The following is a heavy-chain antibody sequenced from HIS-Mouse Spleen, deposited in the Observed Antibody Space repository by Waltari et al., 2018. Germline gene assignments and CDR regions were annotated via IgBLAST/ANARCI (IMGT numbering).Heavy chain of an antibody. CDR3: ARDPTVTGYYYYGMDV. D-gene: IGHD4-4*01. CDR1: GGIIRSCSYY. V-gene: IGHV4-39*07. J-gene: IGHJ6*02. Sequence: QLKVQESGRGLVKTSEILSLTCTVTGGIIRSCSYYWGWSRQTQGKGLEWIGSIYYSGSTYYNPSLKSRVTISVDTSKNQFSLKLSSVTAADTAVYYCARDPTVTGYYYYGMDVWGQGTTVTVSS. CDR2: IYYSGST.